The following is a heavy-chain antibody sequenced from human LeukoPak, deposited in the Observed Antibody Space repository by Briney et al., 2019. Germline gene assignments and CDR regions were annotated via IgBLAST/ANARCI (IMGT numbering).Heavy chain of an antibody. CDR2: IYYSGST. CDR3: ARDGPRFWSGYFHPSENWFDP. CDR1: GGSISSSSYY. D-gene: IGHD3-3*01. V-gene: IGHV4-39*07. J-gene: IGHJ5*02. Sequence: SETLSLTCTVSGGSISSSSYYWGWIRQPPGKGLEWIGSIYYSGSTYYNPSLKSRVTISVDTSKNQFSLKLSSVTAADTAVYYCARDGPRFWSGYFHPSENWFDPWGQGTLVTVSS.